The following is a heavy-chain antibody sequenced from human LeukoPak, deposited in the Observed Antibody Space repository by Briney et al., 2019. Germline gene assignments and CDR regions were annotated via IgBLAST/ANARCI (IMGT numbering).Heavy chain of an antibody. J-gene: IGHJ4*02. CDR1: GFTFDDYS. CDR3: ARGNGYSTSGYVDY. Sequence: PGRSLRLSCAASGFTFDDYSMHWVRQAPGKGLEWVSGISWNSGSIVYADSVKGRFTVSRDRTKNSLYLQMNSLRAEDMALYYCARGNGYSTSGYVDYWGQGTLVTVSS. D-gene: IGHD6-13*01. CDR2: ISWNSGSI. V-gene: IGHV3-9*03.